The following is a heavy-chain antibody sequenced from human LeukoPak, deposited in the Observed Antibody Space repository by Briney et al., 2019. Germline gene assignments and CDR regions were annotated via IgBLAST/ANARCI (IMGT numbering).Heavy chain of an antibody. D-gene: IGHD3-22*01. CDR1: GYTFTNYG. CDR3: ATVNFYDSSGYYQGYHYNYYMDA. CDR2: FSAYNGNT. V-gene: IGHV1-18*01. J-gene: IGHJ6*03. Sequence: ASVKVSCKASGYTFTNYGFSWVRQAPGQGLEWMGWFSAYNGNTNYAQKLQGKVTMTTNSSTTTAYMELRSLRSDDTAVYYCATVNFYDSSGYYQGYHYNYYMDAWGKGTTVTVSS.